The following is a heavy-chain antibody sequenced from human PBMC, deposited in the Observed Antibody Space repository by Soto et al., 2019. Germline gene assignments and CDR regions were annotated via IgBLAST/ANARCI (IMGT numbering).Heavy chain of an antibody. Sequence: PGGSLRLSCAASGFTFSNYAVTWVRQAPGKGLEWVSTISGSGGSTYYADSVKGRFTISRDNSKNTLYLQRNSLRAEDTAVYYCARGEEEGADYFDYWGQGTLVTVS. CDR1: GFTFSNYA. V-gene: IGHV3-23*01. CDR2: ISGSGGST. CDR3: ARGEEEGADYFDY. J-gene: IGHJ4*02.